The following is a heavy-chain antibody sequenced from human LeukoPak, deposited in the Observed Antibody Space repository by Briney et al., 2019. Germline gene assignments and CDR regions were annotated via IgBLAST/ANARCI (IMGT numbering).Heavy chain of an antibody. Sequence: GGSLRLSCAASGFTFSSYAMSWVRQAPGKGLEWVSAISGSGGSTYYADSVKGRFTISRDNSKNTLYLQMNSLRAEDTAVYYCAKGGSSWYYYYGMDVWGQGTTVTVSS. V-gene: IGHV3-23*01. CDR2: ISGSGGST. CDR1: GFTFSSYA. J-gene: IGHJ6*02. CDR3: AKGGSSWYYYYGMDV. D-gene: IGHD6-13*01.